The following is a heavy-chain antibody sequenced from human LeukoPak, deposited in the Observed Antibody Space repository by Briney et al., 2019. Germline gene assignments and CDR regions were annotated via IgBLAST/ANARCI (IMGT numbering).Heavy chain of an antibody. CDR1: GFTVSSNY. CDR2: IYYSGST. J-gene: IGHJ6*02. CDR3: ARDRVVAAAGTGDYYYYGVDV. V-gene: IGHV4-59*02. D-gene: IGHD6-13*01. Sequence: GSLRLSCAASGFTVSSNYKSWVRQAPGKGLEWIGHIYYSGSTKYNPSLKSRVTISVDTSKNQLSLKLNSVTAADTAVYYCARDRVVAAAGTGDYYYYGVDVWGQGTLVTVSS.